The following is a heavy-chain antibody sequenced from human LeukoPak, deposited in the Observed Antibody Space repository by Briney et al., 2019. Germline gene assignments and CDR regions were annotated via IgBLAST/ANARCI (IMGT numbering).Heavy chain of an antibody. Sequence: GGSLRPSCATSGFTFSGYGMHWVRQAPGKGLEWVTVIWSDGSNKYYADSVKGRFTISRDNSKNTLYLQMNSLRAEDTAVYYCARAGNYDILTGYWPVTDYWGQGTLVTVSS. CDR2: IWSDGSNK. J-gene: IGHJ4*02. V-gene: IGHV3-33*01. CDR3: ARAGNYDILTGYWPVTDY. D-gene: IGHD3-9*01. CDR1: GFTFSGYG.